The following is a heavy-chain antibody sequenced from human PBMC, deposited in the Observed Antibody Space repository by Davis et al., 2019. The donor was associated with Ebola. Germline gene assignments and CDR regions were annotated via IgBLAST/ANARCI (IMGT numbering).Heavy chain of an antibody. CDR2: YGTGADT. CDR3: AKDNRNIWSEV. V-gene: IGHV3-53*01. CDR1: GLSASPNY. D-gene: IGHD2/OR15-2a*01. Sequence: GGSLRLSCAASGLSASPNYMSWIRQAPGKGLEWVSTYGTGADTYYADSVKGRFTISRDNSKNTLYLQMNGLRVEDTAIYYCAKDNRNIWSEVWGQGTMVTVSS. J-gene: IGHJ3*01.